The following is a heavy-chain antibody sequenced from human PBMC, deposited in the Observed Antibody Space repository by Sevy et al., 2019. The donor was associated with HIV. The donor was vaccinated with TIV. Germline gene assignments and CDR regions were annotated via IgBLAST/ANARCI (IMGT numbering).Heavy chain of an antibody. CDR2: ISGSGGST. Sequence: GGSLRLSCAASGFTFSSYDMSWVRQSPGKGLEWVSAISGSGGSTYYADSVKGRFTISRDNSKNTLYLQMNSLRAEDTAVYYCAKDQRYSSGWYGGGFDYWGQGTLVTVSS. V-gene: IGHV3-23*01. J-gene: IGHJ4*02. D-gene: IGHD6-19*01. CDR3: AKDQRYSSGWYGGGFDY. CDR1: GFTFSSYD.